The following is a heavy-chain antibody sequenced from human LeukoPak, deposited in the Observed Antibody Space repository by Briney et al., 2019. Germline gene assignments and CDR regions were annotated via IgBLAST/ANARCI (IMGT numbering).Heavy chain of an antibody. V-gene: IGHV3-30*02. CDR1: GFTFSSYG. D-gene: IGHD2-21*01. Sequence: GGSLRLSCAASGFTFSSYGMHWVRQAPGKGLEWVAFIRYDGSNKYYADSVRGRFTISRDNSKNTLYLQMNSLRAEDAAVYFCAKAPVTSCRGAYCYPFDSWGQGTLVTVSS. CDR2: IRYDGSNK. J-gene: IGHJ4*02. CDR3: AKAPVTSCRGAYCYPFDS.